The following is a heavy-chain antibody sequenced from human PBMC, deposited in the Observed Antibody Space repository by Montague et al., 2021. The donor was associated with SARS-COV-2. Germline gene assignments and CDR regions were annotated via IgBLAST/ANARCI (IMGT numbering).Heavy chain of an antibody. V-gene: IGHV4-59*08. CDR1: GGSISSYY. CDR2: IYYSGST. Sequence: SETLSLTCTVSGGSISSYYWGWIRQPPGKGLEWIGYIYYSGSTNYNPSLKSRVTISVDTSKNQFSLMLSSVTAADTAVYYCAKRGAYSSGWYSGAFDIWGQGTMVTVSS. D-gene: IGHD6-19*01. J-gene: IGHJ3*02. CDR3: AKRGAYSSGWYSGAFDI.